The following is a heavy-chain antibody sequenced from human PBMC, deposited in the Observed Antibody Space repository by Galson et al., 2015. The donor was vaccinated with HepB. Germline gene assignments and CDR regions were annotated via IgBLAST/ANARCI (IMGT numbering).Heavy chain of an antibody. V-gene: IGHV5-51*01. D-gene: IGHD6-13*01. CDR1: GYRFSNYW. CDR2: IYPGDSDT. J-gene: IGHJ4*02. Sequence: QSGAEVKKPGDSLTISCKGSGYRFSNYWIAWVRQMPGKGLEWMGIIYPGDSDTRYSPSFQGQVTVSADKSISTAYLQWSSLKASDSAMYYCARHGGYSTGWYITAIDYWGQGTPVTVSS. CDR3: ARHGGYSTGWYITAIDY.